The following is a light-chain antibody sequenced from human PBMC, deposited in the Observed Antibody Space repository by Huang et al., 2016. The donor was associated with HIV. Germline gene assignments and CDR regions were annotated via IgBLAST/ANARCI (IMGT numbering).Light chain of an antibody. CDR3: LQHKNFHAPT. CDR2: GAS. J-gene: IGKJ1*01. V-gene: IGKV1-17*03. Sequence: DIQLTQSPSAMAASVGDRVIITCRATQDIYNYLAWFQQQPGKAPKRLIYGASSLQTGGPSRVSGSGSGTEFTLTINNLQPEDSATYFCLQHKNFHAPTFGQGTKVEIK. CDR1: QDIYNY.